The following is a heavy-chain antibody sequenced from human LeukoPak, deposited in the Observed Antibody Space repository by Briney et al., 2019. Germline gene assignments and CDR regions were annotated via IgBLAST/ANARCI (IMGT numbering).Heavy chain of an antibody. CDR1: GFTFSSYG. D-gene: IGHD2-15*01. J-gene: IGHJ4*02. Sequence: GGSLRLSCAASGFTFSSYGVHWVRQAPGKGLEWVAVISYDGTNKYYADSVKGRFTISRDNSKSTLYLQMNSLRSEDTAVYYCGKDGKKRYSQGSDFDYWGQGTLVTVSS. CDR2: ISYDGTNK. V-gene: IGHV3-30*18. CDR3: GKDGKKRYSQGSDFDY.